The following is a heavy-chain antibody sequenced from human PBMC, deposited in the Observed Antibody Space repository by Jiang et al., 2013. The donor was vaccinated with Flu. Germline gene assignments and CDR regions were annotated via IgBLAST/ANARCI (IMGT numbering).Heavy chain of an antibody. D-gene: IGHD4-17*01. CDR2: INPNSGGT. CDR1: AYSFTGYF. Sequence: SGAEVKKPGASVKVSCKASAYSFTGYFIHWVRQAPGQGLEWMGSINPNSGGTNYAQKFQGRVTMTTDTSISTAYLELRRLRSDDTAVYYCARAPPPHYGDYVWLDPWGQGTLVTVSS. J-gene: IGHJ5*02. V-gene: IGHV1-2*02. CDR3: ARAPPPHYGDYVWLDP.